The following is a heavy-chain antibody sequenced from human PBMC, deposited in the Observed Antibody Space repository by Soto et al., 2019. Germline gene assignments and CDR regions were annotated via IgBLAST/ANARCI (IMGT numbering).Heavy chain of an antibody. Sequence: PGGSLRLSCAASGFTFSSYAMSWVRQAPGKGLEWVSAISGSGGSTYYAGSVKGRFTISRDNSKNTLYLQMNSLRAEDTAVYYCAKHPVVGVAARSPYYYYYMDVWGKGTTVTVSS. J-gene: IGHJ6*03. D-gene: IGHD2-15*01. CDR3: AKHPVVGVAARSPYYYYYMDV. CDR2: ISGSGGST. CDR1: GFTFSSYA. V-gene: IGHV3-23*01.